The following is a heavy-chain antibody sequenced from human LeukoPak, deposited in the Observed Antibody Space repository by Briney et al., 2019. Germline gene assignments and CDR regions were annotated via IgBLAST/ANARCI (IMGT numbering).Heavy chain of an antibody. Sequence: EASVKVSCKASGGTFSSYAISWVRQARGQGLEWMDGIIPIFGTANYAQKFQGRVTITADESTSTAYMELSSLRSEDTAVYYCARRVTIFGVVNYFDYWGQGTLVTVSS. D-gene: IGHD3-3*01. CDR1: GGTFSSYA. CDR3: ARRVTIFGVVNYFDY. V-gene: IGHV1-69*13. J-gene: IGHJ4*02. CDR2: IIPIFGTA.